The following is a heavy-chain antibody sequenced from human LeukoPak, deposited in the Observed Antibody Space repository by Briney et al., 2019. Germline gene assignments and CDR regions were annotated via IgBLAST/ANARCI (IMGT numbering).Heavy chain of an antibody. CDR3: ARVGYNNYDLDF. V-gene: IGHV3-7*01. Sequence: GGSLRLSCAVSGFTFSHYWMSWVRQAPGKGLEWVANIKPDGSDTYYMDSVEGRFIISRDNAMSSLYLQMNSLRAEDTAVYYCARVGYNNYDLDFWGQGTLVTVSS. CDR1: GFTFSHYW. J-gene: IGHJ4*02. CDR2: IKPDGSDT. D-gene: IGHD3-3*01.